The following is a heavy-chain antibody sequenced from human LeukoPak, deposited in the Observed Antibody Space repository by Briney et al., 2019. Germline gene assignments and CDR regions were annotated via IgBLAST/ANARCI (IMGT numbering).Heavy chain of an antibody. Sequence: GGSLRLSCAASGITFDDFAMHWVRQAPGKGLEWVSGINWNSITIGYADSVKGRFTISRDNAKNTLYLQMNSLKGEDTAVYYCATSLGPLAEYWGQGTLVTVSS. D-gene: IGHD7-27*01. CDR2: INWNSITI. CDR3: ATSLGPLAEY. CDR1: GITFDDFA. J-gene: IGHJ4*02. V-gene: IGHV3-9*01.